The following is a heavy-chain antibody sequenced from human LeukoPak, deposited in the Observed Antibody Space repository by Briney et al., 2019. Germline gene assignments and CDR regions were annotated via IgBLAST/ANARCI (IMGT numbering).Heavy chain of an antibody. V-gene: IGHV1-69*04. CDR3: ASPNYYDSSGYYYRAEYFQH. J-gene: IGHJ1*01. CDR1: GGTFSSYA. CDR2: INPIFGIA. Sequence: ASVKVSCKASGGTFSSYAISWVRQAPGQGLEWMGRINPIFGIANYAQKFQGRVTITADKSTSTAYMELSSLRSEDTAVYYCASPNYYDSSGYYYRAEYFQHWGQGTLVTVSS. D-gene: IGHD3-22*01.